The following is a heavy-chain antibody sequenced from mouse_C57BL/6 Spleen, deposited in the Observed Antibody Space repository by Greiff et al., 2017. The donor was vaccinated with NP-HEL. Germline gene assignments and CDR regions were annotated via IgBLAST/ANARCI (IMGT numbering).Heavy chain of an antibody. CDR2: INPNNGGT. CDR1: GYTFTDYY. CDR3: AAYYRNYGGFDY. J-gene: IGHJ2*01. D-gene: IGHD2-5*01. V-gene: IGHV1-26*01. Sequence: VQLQQSGPELVKPGASVKISCKASGYTFTDYYMNWVKQSHGKSLEWIGDINPNNGGTSYNQKFKGKATLTVDKSSSTAYMELRSLTSEDSAVYYCAAYYRNYGGFDYWGKGTTLTVSA.